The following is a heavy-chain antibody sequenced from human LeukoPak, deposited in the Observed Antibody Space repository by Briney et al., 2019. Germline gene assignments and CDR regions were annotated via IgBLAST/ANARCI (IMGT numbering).Heavy chain of an antibody. Sequence: ASVKVSCKASGYTFTSYYMHWVRQAPGQGLEGMGIINPSGGSTSYAQTFQGRVTMARAMSTSTVYMELSSLRSEDTAVYYCAREPVYSSSWHNDAFDIWGQGTMVTVSS. CDR1: GYTFTSYY. J-gene: IGHJ3*02. CDR3: AREPVYSSSWHNDAFDI. V-gene: IGHV1-46*01. D-gene: IGHD6-13*01. CDR2: INPSGGST.